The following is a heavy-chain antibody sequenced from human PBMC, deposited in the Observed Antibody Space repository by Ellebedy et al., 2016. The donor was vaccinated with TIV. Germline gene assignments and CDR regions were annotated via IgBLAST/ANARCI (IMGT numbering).Heavy chain of an antibody. CDR1: GGTFSSYA. CDR3: AREVYQIREIKRYYYYGMDV. V-gene: IGHV1-69*13. CDR2: IIPIFGTA. D-gene: IGHD6-13*01. Sequence: SVKVSXKASGGTFSSYAISWVRQAPGQGLEWMGGIIPIFGTANYAQKFQGRVTITADESTSTAYMELRSLRSDDTAVYYCAREVYQIREIKRYYYYGMDVWGQGTTVTVSS. J-gene: IGHJ6*02.